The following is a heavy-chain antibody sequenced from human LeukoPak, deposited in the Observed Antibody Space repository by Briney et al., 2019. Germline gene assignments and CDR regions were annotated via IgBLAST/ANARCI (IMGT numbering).Heavy chain of an antibody. CDR3: ARPAPYKSGCGSDH. V-gene: IGHV3-7*01. CDR2: INSDGREK. D-gene: IGHD6-19*01. J-gene: IGHJ4*02. Sequence: PGGSLRLSCETSGFTFSSHWMRWVRQAPGKGLEWVANINSDGREKNYMDSVKGRLTISRDNAKQPLHLQINSLTADHTAVYYCARPAPYKSGCGSDHSGQGTLVTVSS. CDR1: GFTFSSHW.